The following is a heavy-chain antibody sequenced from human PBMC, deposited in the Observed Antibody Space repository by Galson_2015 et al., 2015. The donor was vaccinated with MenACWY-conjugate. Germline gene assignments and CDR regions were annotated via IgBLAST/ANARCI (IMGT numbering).Heavy chain of an antibody. CDR2: IKRDGTVT. D-gene: IGHD3-10*01. Sequence: SLRLSCAASGFTFRNYDISWVRQPPGKGLEWVSAIKRDGTVTYYADSVKGRFTISRDNSKNTVSLQMNSLRAEDTAVYYCAKHEVRTHDYWGQGTLVTVSS. J-gene: IGHJ4*02. CDR3: AKHEVRTHDY. V-gene: IGHV3-23*01. CDR1: GFTFRNYD.